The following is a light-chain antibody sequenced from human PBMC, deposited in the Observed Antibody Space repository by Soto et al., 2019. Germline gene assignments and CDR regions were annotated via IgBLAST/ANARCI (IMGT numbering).Light chain of an antibody. J-gene: IGKJ1*01. CDR2: AAS. CDR3: QQSYSSLWT. V-gene: IGKV1-9*01. Sequence: IQLTQSPSFLSASVGDRVTITCRASQGISSYLAWYQQKPGKAPKLLIYAASTLQSGVPSRFSGSGSGTDFTLTISRLQREDFATYYCQQSYSSLWTFGQGTKVDIK. CDR1: QGISSY.